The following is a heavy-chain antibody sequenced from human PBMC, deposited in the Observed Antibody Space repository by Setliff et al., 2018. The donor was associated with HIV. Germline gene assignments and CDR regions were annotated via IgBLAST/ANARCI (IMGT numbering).Heavy chain of an antibody. V-gene: IGHV4-59*08. D-gene: IGHD1-26*01. CDR3: ARRTSPPSGTYSQYYMDV. J-gene: IGHJ6*03. CDR1: GGSIGTYR. Sequence: ASETLSLTCAVSGGSIGTYRWNWIRQTPGKGLEWIGFISYSGTTDYNPSPKSRVTISVDTSKNQFSLKLTSVTAADTAVYYCARRTSPPSGTYSQYYMDVWGRGTTVTVSS. CDR2: ISYSGTT.